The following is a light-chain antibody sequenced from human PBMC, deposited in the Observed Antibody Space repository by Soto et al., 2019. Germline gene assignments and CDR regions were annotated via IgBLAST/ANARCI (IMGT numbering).Light chain of an antibody. J-gene: IGKJ1*01. CDR1: QGIGDT. V-gene: IGKV3-15*01. CDR2: GAS. Sequence: SPATLSVSPGEGVTLSCMASQGIGDTLAWYQHKPGQTPILRVYGASTRASGIPARLSGSGSGTEFTLTMSILQSEDVTLYCCQQYNDRPRTFGQGTRVDIK. CDR3: QQYNDRPRT.